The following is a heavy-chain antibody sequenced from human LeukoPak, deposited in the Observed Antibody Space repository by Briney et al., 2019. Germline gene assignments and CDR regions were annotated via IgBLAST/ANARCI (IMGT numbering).Heavy chain of an antibody. CDR2: IRNDESNK. Sequence: GGSLRFSCAASGFIFSNYGMHWVRQAPGKGLDWVALIRNDESNKDHADSVKGRFTISRDGSKTTVYLQMNSLRVEDTAVYYCARDGEYGGMDVWGQGTTVTVSS. J-gene: IGHJ6*02. CDR3: ARDGEYGGMDV. V-gene: IGHV3-30*02. D-gene: IGHD2/OR15-2a*01. CDR1: GFIFSNYG.